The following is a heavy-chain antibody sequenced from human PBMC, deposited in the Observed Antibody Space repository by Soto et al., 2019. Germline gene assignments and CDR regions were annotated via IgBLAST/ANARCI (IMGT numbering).Heavy chain of an antibody. CDR2: IDYNGVT. CDR3: GKVLVGATGHTDSDS. V-gene: IGHV4-39*01. Sequence: WETLSLTCTVSGGSIYRSGYYWGWIRQPPGRGLEWIGNIDYNGVTYSNPSLKSRVTISRDTSKNQFSLKLTSVTAADTALYYCGKVLVGATGHTDSDSWGPGTLVTVSS. CDR1: GGSIYRSGYY. J-gene: IGHJ4*02. D-gene: IGHD2-15*01.